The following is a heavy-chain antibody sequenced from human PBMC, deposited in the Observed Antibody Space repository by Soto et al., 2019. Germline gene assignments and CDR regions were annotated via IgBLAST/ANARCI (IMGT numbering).Heavy chain of an antibody. CDR2: IIPVFGTP. V-gene: IGHV1-69*13. J-gene: IGHJ4*02. CDR3: ARHLYDYVWGSYRH. D-gene: IGHD3-16*02. Sequence: ASVKVSCKSSGYIFKNYAVTWLRQAPGQGLEWMGGIIPVFGTPDYSLKFRDRVTITADESTSTVYMELRSLTSEDTAVYYCARHLYDYVWGSYRHWGQGTLVTVSS. CDR1: GYIFKNYA.